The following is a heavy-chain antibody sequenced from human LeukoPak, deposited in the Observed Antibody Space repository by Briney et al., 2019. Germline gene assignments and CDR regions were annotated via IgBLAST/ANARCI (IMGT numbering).Heavy chain of an antibody. J-gene: IGHJ3*02. D-gene: IGHD3-22*01. CDR2: ISYDVSNK. V-gene: IGHV3-30-3*01. CDR1: GFTFSSYA. CDR3: ARDDSGLGAFDI. Sequence: GGTLRLSCAASGFTFSSYAMHWVRQAPGKGLEWVAVISYDVSNKYYADSVKGRFTISRDNSKNTLYLQMNSLRAEDTAVYYCARDDSGLGAFDIWGQGTMVTVSS.